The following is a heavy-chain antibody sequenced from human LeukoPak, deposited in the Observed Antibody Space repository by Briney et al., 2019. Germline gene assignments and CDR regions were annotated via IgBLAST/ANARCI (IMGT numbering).Heavy chain of an antibody. Sequence: GGSLRLSCSVSGFTFGSQAMSWVRQAPGKGLEWLSGISESGDATFNIDSVKGRFTISRDNSKNTLYLQMDSLRAEDTAVYYCAKDPEFWGQGILVTVSS. V-gene: IGHV3-23*01. J-gene: IGHJ4*02. D-gene: IGHD3-10*01. CDR1: GFTFGSQA. CDR2: ISESGDAT. CDR3: AKDPEF.